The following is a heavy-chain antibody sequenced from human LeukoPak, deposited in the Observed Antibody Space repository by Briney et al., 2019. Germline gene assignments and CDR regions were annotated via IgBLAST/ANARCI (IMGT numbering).Heavy chain of an antibody. Sequence: PGGSLRLSCAASGFTFSSYSMNWVRQAPGKGLEWVSSISSSSSYIYYADSVKGRFTISRDNAKNSLYLQMNSLRAEDTAVYYCARDWPTIAAAGTIPEYFQHWGQGTLVIVPP. J-gene: IGHJ1*01. CDR3: ARDWPTIAAAGTIPEYFQH. V-gene: IGHV3-21*01. D-gene: IGHD6-13*01. CDR2: ISSSSSYI. CDR1: GFTFSSYS.